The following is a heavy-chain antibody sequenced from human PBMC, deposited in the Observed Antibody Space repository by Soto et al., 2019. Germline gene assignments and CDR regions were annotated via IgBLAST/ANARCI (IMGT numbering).Heavy chain of an antibody. V-gene: IGHV1-18*01. CDR2: ISAYNGNT. CDR1: GYTFTSYG. D-gene: IGHD6-6*01. J-gene: IGHJ4*02. CDR3: ARGRIAAHSAFDY. Sequence: QVQLVQSGAEVKKPGASVKVSCKASGYTFTSYGISWVRQAPGQGLEWMGWISAYNGNTNYAQKLQGRVTMTTDTSTSMGYMGLRSLRFDYSAVDYSARGRIAAHSAFDYWGQGTLVTVSS.